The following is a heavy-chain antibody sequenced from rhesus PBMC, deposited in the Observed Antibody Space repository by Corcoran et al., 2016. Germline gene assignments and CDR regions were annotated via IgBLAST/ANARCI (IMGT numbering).Heavy chain of an antibody. V-gene: IGHV4-160*01. Sequence: QVQLQQWGAGLVKPSETLSPTCAVYGGSFSSNYCSWVRQPPGKGLDWIGRIRRGGSTNYNPSLKSRVTISIDTSKNQFSLKLSFVTAADTAVYYCARLRYSNYTSYFDYWGQGVLVTVSS. CDR2: IRRGGST. CDR3: ARLRYSNYTSYFDY. J-gene: IGHJ4*01. CDR1: GGSFSSNY. D-gene: IGHD4-23*01.